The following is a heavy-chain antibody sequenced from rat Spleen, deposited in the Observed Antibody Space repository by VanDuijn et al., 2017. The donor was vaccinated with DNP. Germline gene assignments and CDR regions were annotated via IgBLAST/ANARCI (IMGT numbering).Heavy chain of an antibody. J-gene: IGHJ2*01. V-gene: IGHV5-19*01. CDR3: TTGVYTTDWY. CDR1: GFTFSNYG. D-gene: IGHD1-6*01. CDR2: ISPSGGST. Sequence: EVQLVESGGGLVQPGRSLKLSCAASGFTFSNYGMHWIRQAPTKGLEWVASISPSGGSTYYRDSVKGRFTISRDNAKSTLYLQMDSLRSEDTATYYCTTGVYTTDWYWGQGVMVTVSS.